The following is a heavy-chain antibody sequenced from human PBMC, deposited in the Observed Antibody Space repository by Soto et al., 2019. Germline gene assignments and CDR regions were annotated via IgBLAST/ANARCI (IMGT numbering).Heavy chain of an antibody. J-gene: IGHJ4*02. V-gene: IGHV1-69*13. D-gene: IGHD2-2*01. CDR2: IIPIFGTA. CDR3: ATRRAGYCISTSCYGAFDY. Sequence: GASVKVSCKASGGTFSSYAISWVRQAPGQGLEWMGGIIPIFGTANYAQKFQGRVTITADESTSTAYMELSSLRSEDTAVYYCATRRAGYCISTSCYGAFDYWGQGTLLTVSS. CDR1: GGTFSSYA.